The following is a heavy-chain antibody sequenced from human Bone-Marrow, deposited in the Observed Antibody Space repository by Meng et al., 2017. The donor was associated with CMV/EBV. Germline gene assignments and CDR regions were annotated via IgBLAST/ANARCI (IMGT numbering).Heavy chain of an antibody. CDR1: GFTFSSYW. CDR2: IKQDGSEK. Sequence: GGSLRLSCAASGFTFSSYWMSWVRQAPGKGLEWVANIKQDGSEKYYVDSVKGRFTISRDNAKNSLYLQMNSLRAEDTAVYYCARDWYYYDSSGYFDAFDIWGQGIMVTVSS. D-gene: IGHD3-22*01. J-gene: IGHJ3*02. CDR3: ARDWYYYDSSGYFDAFDI. V-gene: IGHV3-7*01.